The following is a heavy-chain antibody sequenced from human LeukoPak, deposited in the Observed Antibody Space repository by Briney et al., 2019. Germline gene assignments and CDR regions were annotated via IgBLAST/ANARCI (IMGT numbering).Heavy chain of an antibody. J-gene: IGHJ4*02. Sequence: GESLKISCEGSGYSFTTYWIGWVRQMPGKGLESMGIIYPADSDTKYSPSFQGQVTISADKSISTAYLRWSSLKTSVTAMYYCVRLDSAGWYYFDYWGQGTLVTVSS. CDR3: VRLDSAGWYYFDY. V-gene: IGHV5-51*01. CDR2: IYPADSDT. CDR1: GYSFTTYW. D-gene: IGHD6-19*01.